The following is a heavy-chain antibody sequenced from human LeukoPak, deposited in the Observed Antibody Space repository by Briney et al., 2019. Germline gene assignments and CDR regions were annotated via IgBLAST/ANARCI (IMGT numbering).Heavy chain of an antibody. CDR1: GFTFSSYA. V-gene: IGHV3-30-3*01. J-gene: IGHJ4*02. CDR3: ARDRSDYGGNSMDY. D-gene: IGHD4-23*01. Sequence: PGGSLRLSCAASGFTFSSYAMHWVRQAPGKGLEWVAVISYDGSNKYYADPVKGRFTISRDNSKNTLYLQMNSLRAEDTAVYYCARDRSDYGGNSMDYWGQGTLVTVSS. CDR2: ISYDGSNK.